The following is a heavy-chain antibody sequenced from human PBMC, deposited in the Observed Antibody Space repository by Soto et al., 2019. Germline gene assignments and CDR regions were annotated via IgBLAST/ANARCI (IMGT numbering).Heavy chain of an antibody. CDR2: ISYDGSSK. D-gene: IGHD2-2*01. CDR1: GSAFRGYS. Sequence: GGSLRLSCSASGSAFRGYSIHWVRQAPGKGLEWVAVISYDGSSKYYADSVKGRFTISRDNSKNTLYLQMNSLRAEDTAVYYCRAVPASLYFDYWGQGTLVTVSS. CDR3: RAVPASLYFDY. V-gene: IGHV3-30-3*01. J-gene: IGHJ4*02.